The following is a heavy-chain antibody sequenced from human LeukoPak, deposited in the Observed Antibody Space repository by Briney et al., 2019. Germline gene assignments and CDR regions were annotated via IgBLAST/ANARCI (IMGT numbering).Heavy chain of an antibody. CDR1: GFTFSSYA. CDR3: AKDIMNYYDSSRDWFDP. CDR2: ISGSGGST. V-gene: IGHV3-23*01. Sequence: GGSLGLSCAASGFTFSSYAMSWVRQAPGKGLEWVSAISGSGGSTYYADSVKGRFTISRDNSKNTLYLQMNSLRAEDTAVYYCAKDIMNYYDSSRDWFDPWGQGTLVTVSS. D-gene: IGHD3-22*01. J-gene: IGHJ5*02.